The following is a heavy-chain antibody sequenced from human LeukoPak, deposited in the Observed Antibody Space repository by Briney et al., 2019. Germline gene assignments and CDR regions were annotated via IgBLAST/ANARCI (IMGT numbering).Heavy chain of an antibody. Sequence: SETLSLTCTLSGGSISSYYWSWIRQPPGKGLEWIGYLFHSGTRRYNPSLKSRVTISADTTKNQFFLSLNSTTAADTAVYYCARRRGWKQQVVYFDYWAQGTLATVSS. D-gene: IGHD6-13*01. V-gene: IGHV4-59*08. CDR3: ARRRGWKQQVVYFDY. J-gene: IGHJ4*02. CDR1: GGSISSYY. CDR2: LFHSGTR.